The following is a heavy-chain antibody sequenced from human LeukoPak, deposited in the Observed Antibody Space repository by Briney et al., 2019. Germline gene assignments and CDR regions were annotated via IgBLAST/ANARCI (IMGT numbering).Heavy chain of an antibody. D-gene: IGHD1-26*01. CDR2: ISSSSSYI. CDR3: ARDTTRGSYYFDY. V-gene: IGHV3-21*01. CDR1: GVTFSDHY. Sequence: PGGSLTLSCAASGVTFSDHYMDWVRQAPGKGLEWVSSISSSSSYIYYADSVKGRFTISRDNAKNSLYLQMNSLRAEDTAVYYCARDTTRGSYYFDYWGQGTLVTVSS. J-gene: IGHJ4*02.